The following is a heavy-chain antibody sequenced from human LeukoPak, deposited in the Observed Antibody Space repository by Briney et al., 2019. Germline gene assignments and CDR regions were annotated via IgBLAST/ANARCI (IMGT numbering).Heavy chain of an antibody. Sequence: GGSLRLSCAASGFTFSSYAMHWVRQAPGKGLEWVAVISYDGSNKYYADSVKCRFTISRDNSKNTLYLQMNSLRAEDTAVYYCAREASPIGGDYYFYCWGQGTLVTVSS. J-gene: IGHJ4*02. D-gene: IGHD3-16*01. V-gene: IGHV3-30-3*01. CDR1: GFTFSSYA. CDR2: ISYDGSNK. CDR3: AREASPIGGDYYFYC.